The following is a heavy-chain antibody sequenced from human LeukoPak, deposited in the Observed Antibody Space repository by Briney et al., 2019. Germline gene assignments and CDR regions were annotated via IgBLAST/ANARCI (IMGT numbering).Heavy chain of an antibody. CDR2: ISAGNGNT. CDR3: ARDSGSGNNDY. D-gene: IGHD1-26*01. Sequence: ASVKVSCKASGYTFTSYGISWVRQAPGQGLEWMGWISAGNGNTKYSQNFQGRVTFISNTSATTAFMELSSLRSEDAAVYYCARDSGSGNNDYWGQGTLATVSS. CDR1: GYTFTSYG. V-gene: IGHV1-18*01. J-gene: IGHJ4*02.